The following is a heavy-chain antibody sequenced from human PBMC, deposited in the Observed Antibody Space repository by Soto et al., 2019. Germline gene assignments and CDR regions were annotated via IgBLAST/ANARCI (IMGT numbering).Heavy chain of an antibody. J-gene: IGHJ4*02. CDR1: GLTFNSHT. CDR2: INPSGSNT. D-gene: IGHD3-16*01. V-gene: IGHV3-23*05. Sequence: PGGSLRRSCTASGLTFNSHTMSWVRQAPGTGLEWVSTINPSGSNTHYADSVKGRFTISRDNSRNTLDLQMSSLRAADTALYYCVSWVSAHFDYWGQGTPVTVSS. CDR3: VSWVSAHFDY.